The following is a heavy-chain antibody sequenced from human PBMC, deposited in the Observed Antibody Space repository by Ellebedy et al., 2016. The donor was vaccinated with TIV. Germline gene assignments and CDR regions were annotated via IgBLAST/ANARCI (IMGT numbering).Heavy chain of an antibody. CDR1: GYSFTRQW. CDR2: IYPGDSGDSDI. CDR3: VRIPNEAGPPNWLDP. D-gene: IGHD6-19*01. Sequence: PGGSLRLSCKGSGYSFTRQWIAWVRQMPGKGLEWMGIIYPGDSGDSDIRYSPSFQGQVTITADRSSSIAYLQWSSLKASDTAMYFCVRIPNEAGPPNWLDPWGQGTLVTVSS. V-gene: IGHV5-51*01. J-gene: IGHJ5*02.